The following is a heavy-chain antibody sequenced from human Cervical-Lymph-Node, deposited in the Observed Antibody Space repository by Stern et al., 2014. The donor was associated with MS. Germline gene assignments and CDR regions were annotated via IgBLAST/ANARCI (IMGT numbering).Heavy chain of an antibody. Sequence: VQLVESGGGVVQPGGSLRLSCAASGFTFRNYAMHWVRQAPGQGLEWVATISYDGNNRYYADSVKGRISISRDNSKNTLYLEMSSLRVEDTAVYFCARGGRDYDFYGLDVWGQGTTVTVSS. CDR1: GFTFRNYA. D-gene: IGHD3-3*01. J-gene: IGHJ6*02. CDR3: ARGGRDYDFYGLDV. V-gene: IGHV3-30*15. CDR2: ISYDGNNR.